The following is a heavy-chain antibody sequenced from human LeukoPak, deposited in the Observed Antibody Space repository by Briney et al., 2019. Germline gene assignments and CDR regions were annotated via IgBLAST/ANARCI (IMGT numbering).Heavy chain of an antibody. V-gene: IGHV1-2*04. D-gene: IGHD3-10*01. Sequence: ASVKVSCKASGYTFTGYYMHWVRQAPGQGLEWMGWINPNSGGTNYAQKFQGWVTMTRDTSISTAYMELSGLRSDDTAVYYCARAPITMVRGVIELAFDYWGQGTLVTVSS. CDR1: GYTFTGYY. J-gene: IGHJ4*02. CDR3: ARAPITMVRGVIELAFDY. CDR2: INPNSGGT.